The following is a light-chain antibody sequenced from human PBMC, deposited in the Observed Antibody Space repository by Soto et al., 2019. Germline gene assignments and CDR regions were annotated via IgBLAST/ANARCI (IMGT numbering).Light chain of an antibody. CDR3: QQFRCYSIL. J-gene: IGKJ4*01. CDR1: QTVRNNY. CDR2: DAS. V-gene: IGKV3-20*01. Sequence: EFVLTQSPGTLSLSPGERATLSCRASQTVRNNYLAWYQQKPGQAPRLLIYDASSRATGIPDRFSGGGSGTDFTLTISRLDPEDFSVYHCQQFRCYSILFGGETKAETK.